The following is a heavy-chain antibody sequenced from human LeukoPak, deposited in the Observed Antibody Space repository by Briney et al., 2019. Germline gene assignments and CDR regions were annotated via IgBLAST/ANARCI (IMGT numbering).Heavy chain of an antibody. Sequence: GGSLRLSCAASGFTFDDYAMRWVRQAPGKGLEWVSGISWNSGSIGYADSVKGRFTISRDNAKNSLYLQMNSLRAEDMALYYCAKSSCSSTSCYHETGGWYFDLWGRGTLVTVSS. D-gene: IGHD2-2*01. CDR1: GFTFDDYA. V-gene: IGHV3-9*03. J-gene: IGHJ2*01. CDR2: ISWNSGSI. CDR3: AKSSCSSTSCYHETGGWYFDL.